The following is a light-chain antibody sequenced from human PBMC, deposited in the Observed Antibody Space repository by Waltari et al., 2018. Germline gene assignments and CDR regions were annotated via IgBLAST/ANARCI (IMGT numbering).Light chain of an antibody. J-gene: IGKJ2*01. CDR3: HQYNSYPYT. CDR1: QSMTNW. CDR2: KAS. Sequence: DIQMTQSPSTLSASVGDRVTITCRASQSMTNWLAWYQQKPGKAPKVLMYKASSLKSGVPSRFSGSRSGTEFTLTISSLQPDDFATYYCHQYNSYPYTFGQGTKLEIK. V-gene: IGKV1-5*03.